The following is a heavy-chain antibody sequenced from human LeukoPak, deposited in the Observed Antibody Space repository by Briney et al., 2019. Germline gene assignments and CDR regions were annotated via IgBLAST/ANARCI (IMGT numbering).Heavy chain of an antibody. Sequence: GASVKVSCKASGYTFTSYDINWVRQATGQGLEWMGWMNPNSGNTGYAQKFQGRVTMTRNTSISTAYMELSSLRSEDTAVYYCARGPNYYDSSGYSPFDYWGQGTLVTVSS. V-gene: IGHV1-8*01. CDR1: GYTFTSYD. CDR3: ARGPNYYDSSGYSPFDY. D-gene: IGHD3-22*01. J-gene: IGHJ4*02. CDR2: MNPNSGNT.